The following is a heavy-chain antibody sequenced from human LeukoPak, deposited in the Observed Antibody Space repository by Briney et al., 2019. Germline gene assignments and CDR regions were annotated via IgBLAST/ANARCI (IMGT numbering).Heavy chain of an antibody. D-gene: IGHD6-13*01. Sequence: ASVKVSCKASGYTFTGYYMHWVRQAPGHGLEWMGWINPNNGGTNYAQKFQGRVTMTRDTSISTAYMELSRLRSDDTAVYYCARDRGYSSSWLDYYYYGMDVWGQGTTVTVSS. CDR2: INPNNGGT. CDR3: ARDRGYSSSWLDYYYYGMDV. CDR1: GYTFTGYY. J-gene: IGHJ6*02. V-gene: IGHV1-2*02.